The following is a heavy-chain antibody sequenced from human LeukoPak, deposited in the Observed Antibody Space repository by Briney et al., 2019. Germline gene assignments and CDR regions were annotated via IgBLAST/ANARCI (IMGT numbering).Heavy chain of an antibody. Sequence: SSETLSLTCTVSGGSISSSSYYWGWIRQPPGKGLEWIGSIYYSGSTYYNPSLKSRVTISVDTSKNQFSLKLSSVTAADTAVYYCARGVNIAVAAREGFDAFDIWGQGTMVTVSS. CDR2: IYYSGST. J-gene: IGHJ3*02. D-gene: IGHD6-19*01. V-gene: IGHV4-39*01. CDR3: ARGVNIAVAAREGFDAFDI. CDR1: GGSISSSSYY.